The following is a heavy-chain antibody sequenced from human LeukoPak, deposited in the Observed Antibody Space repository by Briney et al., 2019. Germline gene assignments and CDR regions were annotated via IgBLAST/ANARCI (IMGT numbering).Heavy chain of an antibody. J-gene: IGHJ4*02. CDR2: ISGSGGST. D-gene: IGHD6-19*01. V-gene: IGHV3-23*01. CDR3: AKDQDSGIAVAGSGPGY. Sequence: GGSLRLPCAASGFTFSSYAMSWVRQAPGKGLEWVSAISGSGGSTYYADSVKGRFTISRDNSKNTLYLQMNSLRAEDTAVYYCAKDQDSGIAVAGSGPGYWGQGTLVTVSS. CDR1: GFTFSSYA.